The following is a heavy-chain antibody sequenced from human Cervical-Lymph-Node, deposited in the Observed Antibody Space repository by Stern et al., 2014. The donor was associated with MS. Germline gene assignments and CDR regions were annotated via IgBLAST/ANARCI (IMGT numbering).Heavy chain of an antibody. V-gene: IGHV4-4*02. J-gene: IGHJ2*01. CDR1: GGSVSSTNW. Sequence: HVQLQESGPGLVKPSGTLSLTCAVSGGSVSSTNWGSWVRQSPGKGLEWIGNIYHSGASNYRPSLRSRVSISLDNSKNHLSLHLTSVTAADTAVYYCARERQQYCNSEGCSYWYFDLWGRGTLVTVSS. D-gene: IGHD2/OR15-2a*01. CDR3: ARERQQYCNSEGCSYWYFDL. CDR2: IYHSGAS.